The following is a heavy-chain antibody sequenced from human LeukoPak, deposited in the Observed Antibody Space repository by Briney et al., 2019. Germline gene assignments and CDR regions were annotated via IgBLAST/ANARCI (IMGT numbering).Heavy chain of an antibody. Sequence: ASVKVSCKASGYTFTSYGINWVRQATGQGLEWMGWMNPNSGNTGYAQKFQGRVTITRNTSISTAYMELSSLRSEDTAVYYCVAENWNYVRAFDIWGQGTMVTVSS. D-gene: IGHD1-7*01. V-gene: IGHV1-8*03. CDR3: VAENWNYVRAFDI. J-gene: IGHJ3*02. CDR2: MNPNSGNT. CDR1: GYTFTSYG.